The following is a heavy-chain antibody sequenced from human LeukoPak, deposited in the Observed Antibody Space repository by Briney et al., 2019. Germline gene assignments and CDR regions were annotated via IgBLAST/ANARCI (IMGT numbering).Heavy chain of an antibody. V-gene: IGHV3-21*01. CDR2: ITSSTTYI. J-gene: IGHJ6*03. Sequence: AGGSLRLSYAASGFTVINYSMNWVRQDPGKGMGCFSSITSSTTYISYAYSVRGPFTISRDNPKNSLYLQMNSLRAEDTAVYYCARGYYHYYYMDVWGKGTTVTVSS. CDR1: GFTVINYS. CDR3: ARGYYHYYYMDV.